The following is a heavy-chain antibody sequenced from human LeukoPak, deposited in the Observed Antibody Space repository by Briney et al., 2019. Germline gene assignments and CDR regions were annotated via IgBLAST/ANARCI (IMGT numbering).Heavy chain of an antibody. CDR2: ISSGSSYI. V-gene: IGHV3-21*01. Sequence: GGSLRLSCTTSGITFSNSWMSWVRQAPGKGLEWVSIISSGSSYIHYADSVKGRFIISRDNAKNSLYLQMNSLRAEDTAVYYCARQKYLRGPDVEYFDYWGQGTLVAVSS. CDR1: GITFSNSW. J-gene: IGHJ4*02. CDR3: ARQKYLRGPDVEYFDY. D-gene: IGHD5/OR15-5a*01.